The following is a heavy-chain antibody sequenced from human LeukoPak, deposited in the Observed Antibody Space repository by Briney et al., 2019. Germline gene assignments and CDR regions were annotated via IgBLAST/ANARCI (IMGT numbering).Heavy chain of an antibody. CDR2: ISYDGNNK. Sequence: GGSLRLSCAASGFTFSGSAMHWVRQAPGKGLEWVAVISYDGNNKYYADSVKGRFTISRDNSKSTLFLQMNSLRAEDTAVYYCARDIVVAAATPGFYYYGMDVWGQGTTVTVSS. V-gene: IGHV3-30-3*01. D-gene: IGHD2-15*01. CDR1: GFTFSGSA. CDR3: ARDIVVAAATPGFYYYGMDV. J-gene: IGHJ6*02.